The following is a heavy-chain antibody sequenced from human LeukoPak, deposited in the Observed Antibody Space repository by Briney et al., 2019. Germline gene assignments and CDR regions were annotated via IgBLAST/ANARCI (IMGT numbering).Heavy chain of an antibody. V-gene: IGHV4-4*07. D-gene: IGHD6-19*01. CDR3: ARTLAGRHFDY. Sequence: SETLSLTCTVSGDSISTYYWSWIRQPAGRGLEWIGRVYSTGSANYNPSLNSRVTMSIDTSKNQFSLNLSSVTAADTAVYYCARTLAGRHFDYWGQGALVTVS. CDR2: VYSTGSA. CDR1: GDSISTYY. J-gene: IGHJ4*02.